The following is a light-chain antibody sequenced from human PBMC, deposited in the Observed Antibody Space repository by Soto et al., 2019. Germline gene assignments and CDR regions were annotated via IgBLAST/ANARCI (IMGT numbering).Light chain of an antibody. Sequence: QSALTQLASVSASPGQSITISCTGTSSDVGGSNFVSWYQQHPGKPPKLIIYDVATRPSGVSNRFSGSKSGSTASLIISRLQTEDEADYYCVSFTSSTTYVFGSGTKLTVL. V-gene: IGLV2-14*03. J-gene: IGLJ1*01. CDR3: VSFTSSTTYV. CDR2: DVA. CDR1: SSDVGGSNF.